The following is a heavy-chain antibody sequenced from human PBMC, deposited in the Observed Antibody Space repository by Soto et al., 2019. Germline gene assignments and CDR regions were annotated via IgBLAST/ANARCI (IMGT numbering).Heavy chain of an antibody. D-gene: IGHD3-16*01. J-gene: IGHJ3*02. Sequence: SETLSLTCTVSGGSITSDYWSWIRQPPGKGLEWIGYIYYSGDTNYNPSLKSRVTISVDTSKNQFSLKLTSVTAADTAMYYCARRGFYMLTFGVGDANAFDIWGQGTMVTVSS. CDR3: ARRGFYMLTFGVGDANAFDI. V-gene: IGHV4-59*13. CDR2: IYYSGDT. CDR1: GGSITSDY.